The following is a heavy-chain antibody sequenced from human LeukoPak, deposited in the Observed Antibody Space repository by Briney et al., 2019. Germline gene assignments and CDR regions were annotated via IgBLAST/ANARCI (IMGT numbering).Heavy chain of an antibody. V-gene: IGHV3-7*01. CDR2: IKQDGSEK. D-gene: IGHD6-13*01. CDR3: ARERTTIADPFFDY. J-gene: IGHJ4*02. CDR1: GFTFSSYW. Sequence: PGGSLRLSCAASGFTFSSYWMSWVRQAPGKGLEWVANIKQDGSEKYYVDSVKGRFTISRDNAKNSLYLQMNSLRAEDTAVYYCARERTTIADPFFDYWGQGTLVTVPS.